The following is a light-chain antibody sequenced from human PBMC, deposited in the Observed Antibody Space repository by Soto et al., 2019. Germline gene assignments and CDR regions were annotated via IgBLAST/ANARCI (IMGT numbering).Light chain of an antibody. J-gene: IGLJ2*01. CDR1: SSDVGGYNY. Sequence: QSVLTQPASVSGSPGQSITISCTGSSSDVGGYNYVSWYQQHPGKAPKLMIYDVSNRPSGVSDRFSGSKSDNTASLTISGLQAEDEADYYCSSYKSSSSPVVFGGGTKLTVL. CDR2: DVS. CDR3: SSYKSSSSPVV. V-gene: IGLV2-14*01.